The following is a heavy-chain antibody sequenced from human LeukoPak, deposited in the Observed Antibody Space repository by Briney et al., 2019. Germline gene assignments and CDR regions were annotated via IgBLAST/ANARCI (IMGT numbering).Heavy chain of an antibody. CDR2: IRSKANSYAT. CDR3: TRPTLPMVRGVIAAFDI. Sequence: GGSLRLSCAASVFTFSGSAMHWVRQASGKGLEWVGRIRSKANSYATAYAASVKGRFTIYRDNSKNKAYLQMNSLKTEDTAVYYCTRPTLPMVRGVIAAFDIWGQGTMVTVSS. D-gene: IGHD3-10*01. J-gene: IGHJ3*02. V-gene: IGHV3-73*01. CDR1: VFTFSGSA.